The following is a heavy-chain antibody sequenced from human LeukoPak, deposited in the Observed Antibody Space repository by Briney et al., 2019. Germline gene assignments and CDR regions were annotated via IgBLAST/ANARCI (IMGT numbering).Heavy chain of an antibody. CDR1: GFTIGGYS. CDR3: GRVIAGAIDY. D-gene: IGHD6-13*01. V-gene: IGHV3-7*01. CDR2: INLDGSDR. J-gene: IGHJ4*02. Sequence: GGSQRLSCAASGFTIGGYSMTWVRQAPGKGLEWVANINLDGSDRFYVGFVKGRCTISRDSADNSLYLQMNSLRAEDTAVYYCGRVIAGAIDYWGQGTLVTVSS.